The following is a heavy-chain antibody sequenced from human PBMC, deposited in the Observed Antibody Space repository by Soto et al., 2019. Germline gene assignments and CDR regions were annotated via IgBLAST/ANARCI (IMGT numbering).Heavy chain of an antibody. CDR3: ARDVWNDDTDY. Sequence: QVQLVQSGAEVKKPGASVKVSCKASGYIFTTYGISWVRQAPGQGLEWMGWMNPNSGNTGYAQKFQGRVTMTRNTSISTAYMELSSLRSEDTAVYYCARDVWNDDTDYWGQGTLVTVSS. CDR1: GYIFTTYG. J-gene: IGHJ4*02. V-gene: IGHV1-8*02. D-gene: IGHD1-1*01. CDR2: MNPNSGNT.